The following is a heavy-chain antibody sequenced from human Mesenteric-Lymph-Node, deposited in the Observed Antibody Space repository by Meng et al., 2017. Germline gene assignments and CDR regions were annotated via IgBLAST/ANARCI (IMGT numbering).Heavy chain of an antibody. CDR1: GFTFSSYW. J-gene: IGHJ6*02. CDR2: IWYDGSNK. D-gene: IGHD3-10*01. V-gene: IGHV3-33*08. Sequence: GGSLRLSCAASGFTFSSYWMSWVRQAPGKGLEWVAVIWYDGSNKYYADSVKGRFTISRDNSKNTLYLQMNSLRAEDTAVYYCARDVTPPFSITMVRGVIGYYGMDVWGQGTTVTVSS. CDR3: ARDVTPPFSITMVRGVIGYYGMDV.